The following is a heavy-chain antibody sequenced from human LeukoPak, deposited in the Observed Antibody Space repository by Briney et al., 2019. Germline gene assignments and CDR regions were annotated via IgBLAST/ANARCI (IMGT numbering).Heavy chain of an antibody. CDR3: ARVGRARPLDY. J-gene: IGHJ4*02. CDR2: ISSSSSYT. CDR1: GFTFSSYS. D-gene: IGHD6-6*01. V-gene: IGHV3-21*05. Sequence: GGSLRLSCAASGFTFSSYSMNWVRQAPGKGLEWVSYISSSSSYTNYADSVKGRFTISRDNAKNSLYLQMNSLRAEDTAVYYCARVGRARPLDYWGQGTLVTVSS.